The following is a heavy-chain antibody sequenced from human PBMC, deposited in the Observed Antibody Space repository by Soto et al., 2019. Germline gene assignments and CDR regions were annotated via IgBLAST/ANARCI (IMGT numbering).Heavy chain of an antibody. CDR1: AYRSTTYW. J-gene: IGHJ3*02. Sequence: TVSLEVSAYRSTTYWLAWSRQMPAKGLEYMGTIASGGSDTRYSLAFQGQVTISADTSISTAYLQWTSLKASDPDISYCARPSVSTHRLEDAFDIWRQGIMVTFSS. CDR3: ARPSVSTHRLEDAFDI. CDR2: IASGGSDT. D-gene: IGHD5-12*01. V-gene: IGHV5-51*01.